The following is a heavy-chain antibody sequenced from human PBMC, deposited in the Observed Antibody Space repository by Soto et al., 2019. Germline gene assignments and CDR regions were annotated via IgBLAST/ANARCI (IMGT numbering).Heavy chain of an antibody. CDR3: ARQYCSGGSCYSDY. D-gene: IGHD2-15*01. CDR1: GGSISSYY. CDR2: IYYSGST. J-gene: IGHJ4*02. V-gene: IGHV4-59*08. Sequence: PSETLSLTCTVSGGSISSYYWSWIRQPPGKGLEWIGYIYYSGSTNYNPSLKSRVTISVDTSKNQFSLKLSSVTAADTAVYYCARQYCSGGSCYSDYWGQGTLVTVSS.